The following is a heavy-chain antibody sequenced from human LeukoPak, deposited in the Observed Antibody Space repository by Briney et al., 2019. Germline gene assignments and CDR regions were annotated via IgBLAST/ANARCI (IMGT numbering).Heavy chain of an antibody. CDR3: TSATYYDFGYYYYMDV. J-gene: IGHJ6*03. Sequence: GGSLRLSCTASGFTFGDYAMSWFRQAPGKGLEWVGFIRSKAYGGTTEYAASVKGRFTILRDDSKSIAYLQMNSLKTEDTAVYYCTSATYYDFGYYYYMDVWGKGTTVTVSS. CDR1: GFTFGDYA. CDR2: IRSKAYGGTT. V-gene: IGHV3-49*03. D-gene: IGHD3-3*01.